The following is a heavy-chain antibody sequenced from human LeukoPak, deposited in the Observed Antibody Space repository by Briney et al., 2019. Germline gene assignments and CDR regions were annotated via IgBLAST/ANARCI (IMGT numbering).Heavy chain of an antibody. J-gene: IGHJ4*02. D-gene: IGHD3-22*01. CDR1: GFTFSSYS. Sequence: PGGSLRLSCAASGFTFSSYSMNWVRQAPGKGLEWVSSISRSSSYIHYADSVKGRFTISRDNSKNTLYLQMNSLRAEDTAVYYCAKKSPYDSSGYPMWSYFDYWGQGTLVTVSS. CDR3: AKKSPYDSSGYPMWSYFDY. CDR2: ISRSSSYI. V-gene: IGHV3-21*04.